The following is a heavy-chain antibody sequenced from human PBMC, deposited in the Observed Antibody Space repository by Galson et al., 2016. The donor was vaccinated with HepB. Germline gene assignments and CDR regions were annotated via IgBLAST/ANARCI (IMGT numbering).Heavy chain of an antibody. J-gene: IGHJ6*04. CDR2: MDISGRFS. CDR3: GRDYPTVTNHYSYHVDV. CDR1: GFIFGDYY. V-gene: IGHV3-11*01. D-gene: IGHD4-17*01. Sequence: SLRLSCAASGFIFGDYYTTWIRQAPGKGLEWLSFMDISGRFSYYSDSVKGRFILSRDTSKNTLYLQMSNLRAEDTALYYCGRDYPTVTNHYSYHVDVWGKGTAVTVSS.